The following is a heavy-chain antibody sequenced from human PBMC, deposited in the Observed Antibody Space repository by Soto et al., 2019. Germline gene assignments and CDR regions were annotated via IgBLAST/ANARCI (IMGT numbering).Heavy chain of an antibody. J-gene: IGHJ4*02. CDR3: AHRVLRTVFGLVTTTAIYFDF. D-gene: IGHD3-3*01. CDR2: IHWDDDK. Sequence: QITLKESGPTVVKPTETLTLTCTFSGFSLTTSGVGVGWVRQSPGKAQEWLALIHWDDDKRYSTSLKSRLTITNDTSKNQVVLTVANVDPADTAIYYCAHRVLRTVFGLVTTTAIYFDFWGQGTPVVVSS. V-gene: IGHV2-5*02. CDR1: GFSLTTSGVG.